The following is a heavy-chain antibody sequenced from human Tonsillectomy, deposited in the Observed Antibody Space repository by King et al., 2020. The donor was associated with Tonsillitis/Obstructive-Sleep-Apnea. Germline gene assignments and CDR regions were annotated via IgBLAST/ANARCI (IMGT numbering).Heavy chain of an antibody. CDR3: ARWVRGKNFYYYVMDV. Sequence: QVQLQESGPGLVKPSETLSLTCIVSGDSISSDYWCWIRQPPGKGLEWIGYIYHSGNTNYNPSLKSRVTISVDTSKNQFSLKLTSVTAADTAVYYCARWVRGKNFYYYVMDVWGQGTTVTVSS. CDR2: IYHSGNT. D-gene: IGHD3-10*01. V-gene: IGHV4-59*01. J-gene: IGHJ6*02. CDR1: GDSISSDY.